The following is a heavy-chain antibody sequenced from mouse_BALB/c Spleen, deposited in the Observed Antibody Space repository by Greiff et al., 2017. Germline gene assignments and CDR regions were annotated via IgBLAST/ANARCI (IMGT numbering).Heavy chain of an antibody. CDR3: ARDYYGSHDY. D-gene: IGHD1-1*01. J-gene: IGHJ2*01. Sequence: EVKLMESGPGLVKPSQSLSLTCTVTGYSITSDYAWNWIRQFPGNKLEWMGYISYSGSTSYNPSLKSRISITRDTSKNQFFLQLNSVTTEDTATYYCARDYYGSHDYWGQGTTLTVSS. V-gene: IGHV3-2*02. CDR1: GYSITSDYA. CDR2: ISYSGST.